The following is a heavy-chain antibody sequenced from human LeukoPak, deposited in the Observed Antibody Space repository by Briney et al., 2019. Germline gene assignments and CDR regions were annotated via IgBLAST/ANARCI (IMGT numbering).Heavy chain of an antibody. Sequence: GTSVKVSCKASGYTFTSYDINWVRQAPGQGLEWMGRMNPNRGNTGYAQKFQGRVTMTRNTSISTAYMELSSLRSEDTAVYYCASYTTSSSYAFDIWGQGTMVTVSS. D-gene: IGHD6-13*01. J-gene: IGHJ3*02. CDR1: GYTFTSYD. CDR2: MNPNRGNT. V-gene: IGHV1-8*02. CDR3: ASYTTSSSYAFDI.